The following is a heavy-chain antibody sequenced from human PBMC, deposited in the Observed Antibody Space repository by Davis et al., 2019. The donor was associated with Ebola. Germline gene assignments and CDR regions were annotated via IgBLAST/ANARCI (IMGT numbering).Heavy chain of an antibody. CDR3: ARDGAGMITFGGVHDY. Sequence: AASVKVSCKASGYTFTSYGITWVRQAPGQGLEWMGWISAYNGNTNYAQKLRGRVTMTTDTSTSTAYMELRSLRSDDTAVYYCARDGAGMITFGGVHDYWGQGTLVTVSS. J-gene: IGHJ4*02. V-gene: IGHV1-18*04. CDR1: GYTFTSYG. CDR2: ISAYNGNT. D-gene: IGHD3-16*01.